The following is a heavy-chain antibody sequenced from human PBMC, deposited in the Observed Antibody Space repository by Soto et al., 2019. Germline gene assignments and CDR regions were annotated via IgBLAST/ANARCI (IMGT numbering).Heavy chain of an antibody. J-gene: IGHJ3*01. CDR2: ISGSGGSA. D-gene: IGHD2-8*01. V-gene: IGHV3-23*01. CDR3: AKDRIGYYSNGVRSDGFDF. CDR1: RFTFSDYA. Sequence: GGSLRLSCAASRFTFSDYAMGWVRQAPGKGLEWVSTISGSGGSAYYADSVKGRFTISRDNSKNTLSLQMNSLRAEDTAVYYCAKDRIGYYSNGVRSDGFDFWGQGT.